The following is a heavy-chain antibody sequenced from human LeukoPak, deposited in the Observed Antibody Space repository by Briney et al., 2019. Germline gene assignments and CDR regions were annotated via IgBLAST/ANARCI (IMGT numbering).Heavy chain of an antibody. CDR3: ARDTGNDFWSGYALGYYYYGMDV. D-gene: IGHD3-3*01. Sequence: ASVKVSCKASGCTFTSYGISWVRQAPGQGLEWMGWISAYNGNTNYAQKLQGRVTMTTDTSTSTAYMELRSLRSDDTAVYYCARDTGNDFWSGYALGYYYYGMDVWGQGTTVTVSS. J-gene: IGHJ6*02. CDR1: GCTFTSYG. CDR2: ISAYNGNT. V-gene: IGHV1-18*01.